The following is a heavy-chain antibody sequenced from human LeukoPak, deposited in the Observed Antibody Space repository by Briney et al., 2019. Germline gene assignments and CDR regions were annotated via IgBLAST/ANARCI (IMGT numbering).Heavy chain of an antibody. J-gene: IGHJ3*02. D-gene: IGHD6-19*01. CDR2: ISNSGDYI. CDR1: GFTFSSFT. V-gene: IGHV3-21*01. Sequence: GGSLRLSCIVSGFTFSSFTMNWVRQGPGKGLEWVASISNSGDYISYADSLKGRFTISRDNAKNSLFLQMSSLRAEDTAVYYCAREMYAGWYFAFDIWGQGTMVTVSS. CDR3: AREMYAGWYFAFDI.